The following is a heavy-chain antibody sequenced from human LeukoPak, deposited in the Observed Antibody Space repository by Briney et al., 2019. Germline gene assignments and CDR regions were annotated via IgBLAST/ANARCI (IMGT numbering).Heavy chain of an antibody. V-gene: IGHV5-51*01. Sequence: GASLKISFKGSGYRFTNYWIGWVRQMPGKGLEWMGIIYPGDSDTRYSPSFQGQVTISADKSISTAYLQWSSLKASDTAMYYCARHSSGWYGPGDYWGQGTLVTVSS. D-gene: IGHD6-19*01. J-gene: IGHJ4*02. CDR2: IYPGDSDT. CDR3: ARHSSGWYGPGDY. CDR1: GYRFTNYW.